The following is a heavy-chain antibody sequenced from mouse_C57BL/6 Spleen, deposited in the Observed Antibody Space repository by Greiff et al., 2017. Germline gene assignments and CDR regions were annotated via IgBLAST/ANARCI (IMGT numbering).Heavy chain of an antibody. J-gene: IGHJ4*01. CDR1: GFTFNTYA. CDR2: IRSKSSNYAT. D-gene: IGHD1-2*01. Sequence: VMLVESGGGLVQPKGSLKLSCAASGFTFNTYAMHWVRQAPGKGLEWVARIRSKSSNYATYYADSVKDRFTITRDDSQSMLYLQMNNLKTEDTAMYYCVRDEVLRQGYAMDYWGQGTSVTVSS. CDR3: VRDEVLRQGYAMDY. V-gene: IGHV10-3*01.